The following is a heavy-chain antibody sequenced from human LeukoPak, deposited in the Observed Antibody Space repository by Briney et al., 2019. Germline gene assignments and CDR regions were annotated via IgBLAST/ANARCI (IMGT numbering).Heavy chain of an antibody. Sequence: GGSLRLSCAASRFSFSSYGMHWVRQAPGKGLGWVAVISYDGSNKYYADSVKGRFTISRDNSKNTLYLQMNSLRAEDTAVYYCARIPSRGYCSGGSCYRGFDYWGQGTLVTVSS. D-gene: IGHD2-15*01. CDR2: ISYDGSNK. CDR1: RFSFSSYG. CDR3: ARIPSRGYCSGGSCYRGFDY. J-gene: IGHJ4*02. V-gene: IGHV3-30*19.